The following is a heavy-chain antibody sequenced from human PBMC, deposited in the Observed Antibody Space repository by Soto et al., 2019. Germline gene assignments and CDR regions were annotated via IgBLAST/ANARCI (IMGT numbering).Heavy chain of an antibody. D-gene: IGHD3-9*01. Sequence: QVQLVESGGGVVQPGRSLRLSCAASGFTFSSYGMHWVRQAPGKGLEWVAVIWYDGSNKYYADSVKGRFTISRDNSKNTLYLQMNSLRAEDTAVYYCARGLTGSWILTGYSNWFDPWGQGTLVTVSS. J-gene: IGHJ5*02. CDR3: ARGLTGSWILTGYSNWFDP. CDR1: GFTFSSYG. CDR2: IWYDGSNK. V-gene: IGHV3-33*01.